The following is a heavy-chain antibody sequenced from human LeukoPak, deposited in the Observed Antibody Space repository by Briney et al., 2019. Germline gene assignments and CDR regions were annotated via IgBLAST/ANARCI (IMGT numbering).Heavy chain of an antibody. CDR2: ISSSGSTI. D-gene: IGHD6-6*01. CDR1: GFTFSSYE. J-gene: IGHJ5*02. CDR3: ARDTTVAARRWLLVNWFDP. V-gene: IGHV3-48*03. Sequence: PGGSLRLSCAASGFTFSSYEMNWVRQAPGKGLEWVSYISSSGSTIYYADSVKGRFTISRDNAKNSLYLQMNSLRAEDTAVYYCARDTTVAARRWLLVNWFDPWGQGTLVTVSS.